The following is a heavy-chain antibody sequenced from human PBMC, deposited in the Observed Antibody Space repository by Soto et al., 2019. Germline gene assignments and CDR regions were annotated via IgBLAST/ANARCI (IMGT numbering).Heavy chain of an antibody. J-gene: IGHJ4*02. CDR2: INSDGSST. CDR1: GFTFSSYW. D-gene: IGHD2-15*01. CDR3: ARVYCSGGRCYPLDY. Sequence: EVQLVESGGGLVQPGGSLRLSCAASGFTFSSYWMHWVRQAPGKGLVWVSRINSDGSSTSNADSVKGRFTISRDNAKNTLYLQMNSLRAEDTAVYYCARVYCSGGRCYPLDYWGQGTLVTVSS. V-gene: IGHV3-74*01.